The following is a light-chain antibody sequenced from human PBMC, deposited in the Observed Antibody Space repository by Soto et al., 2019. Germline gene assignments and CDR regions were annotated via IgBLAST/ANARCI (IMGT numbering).Light chain of an antibody. V-gene: IGLV2-14*01. Sequence: QSALTQPASVSGSAGQSITISGPKTSSDVGGYNYVSWSQQHPGKAPKLMIYDVSDRSSGVSNRFSGSKSGNTASLTISGLQTEDEADYSCTSYTTTSTLCVFGTGTKVTVL. CDR3: TSYTTTSTLCV. CDR1: SSDVGGYNY. CDR2: DVS. J-gene: IGLJ1*01.